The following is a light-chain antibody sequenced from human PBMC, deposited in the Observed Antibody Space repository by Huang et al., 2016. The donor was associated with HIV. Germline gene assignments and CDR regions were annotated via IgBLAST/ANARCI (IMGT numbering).Light chain of an antibody. CDR3: MQALRSIT. Sequence: DIVMTQSPLSLPVTPGEPASISCRSSESLRHRNGDNYLDWYVQKQGQSPRVLIYLGSSRASGVPYRFSGNGSDADFSLKINRVEAEDVGVYYCMQALRSITFGQGTRLEIK. CDR1: ESLRHRNGDNY. V-gene: IGKV2-28*01. CDR2: LGS. J-gene: IGKJ5*01.